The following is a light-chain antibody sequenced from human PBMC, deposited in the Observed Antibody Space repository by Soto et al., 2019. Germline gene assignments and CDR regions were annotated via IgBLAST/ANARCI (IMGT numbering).Light chain of an antibody. CDR1: QSVRRN. J-gene: IGKJ4*01. CDR3: QQYNNWPLT. V-gene: IGKV3-15*01. CDR2: GAS. Sequence: EIVMTQSPATLSVSPGERATLSCRASQSVRRNLAWYQQKPGKAPRLLIYGASTRATGIPARFSGSGSGTEFTLTIGSLQSEDFAVYYCQQYNNWPLTFGGGTKVEIK.